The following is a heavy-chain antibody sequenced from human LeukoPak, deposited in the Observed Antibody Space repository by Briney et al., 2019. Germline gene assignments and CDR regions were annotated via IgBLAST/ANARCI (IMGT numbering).Heavy chain of an antibody. CDR2: ISGSGGST. CDR1: GFTFSSYA. V-gene: IGHV3-23*01. D-gene: IGHD4-23*01. CDR3: ARGGVIAHDYGGNPRVYNWFDP. J-gene: IGHJ5*02. Sequence: GGSLRLSCAASGFTFSSYAMSWVRQAPGKGLEWVSAISGSGGSTYYADSVKGRFTISRDNSKNTLYLQMNSLRAEDTAVYYCARGGVIAHDYGGNPRVYNWFDPWGQGTLVTVSS.